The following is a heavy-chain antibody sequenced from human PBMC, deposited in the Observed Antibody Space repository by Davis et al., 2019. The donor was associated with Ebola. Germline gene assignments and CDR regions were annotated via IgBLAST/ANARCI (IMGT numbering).Heavy chain of an antibody. CDR1: GGSISSYY. V-gene: IGHV4-34*01. D-gene: IGHD1-26*01. CDR2: INHSGST. CDR3: ARQGISTIQPWGAFDI. J-gene: IGHJ3*02. Sequence: SETLSLTCTVSGGSISSYYWSWIRQPPGKGLDWIGEINHSGSTNYNPSLKSRVTISLDTSKNQFSLKLSSVTAADTAVYYCARQGISTIQPWGAFDIWGQGTMVTVSS.